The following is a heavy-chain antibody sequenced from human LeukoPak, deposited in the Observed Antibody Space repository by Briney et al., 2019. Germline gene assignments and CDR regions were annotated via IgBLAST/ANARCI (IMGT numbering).Heavy chain of an antibody. D-gene: IGHD7-27*01. CDR2: IYIDGTT. V-gene: IGHV3-53*01. CDR3: AKGTGDTAYYFDF. Sequence: PGGSLRLSCAASGFIVSHNYMTWVRQAPGKGLEWISVIYIDGTTYYADSVKGRFTISRDQANNTLYLQMNTLRDEDTAVYYCAKGTGDTAYYFDFWGQGVLVTVSS. J-gene: IGHJ4*02. CDR1: GFIVSHNY.